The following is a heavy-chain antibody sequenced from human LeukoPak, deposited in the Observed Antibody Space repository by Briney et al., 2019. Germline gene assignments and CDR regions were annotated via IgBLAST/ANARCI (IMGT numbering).Heavy chain of an antibody. CDR1: GFTFSSYA. J-gene: IGHJ4*02. Sequence: GGSLRLSCAASGFTFSSYAMNWVRQAPGKGLEWVSAISGSGGSTYYADSVKGRFTISRDNSKNTLYLQMNSLRAEDTAVYYCAKLPSFVDTAMVDYWGQGTLVTVSS. V-gene: IGHV3-23*01. CDR2: ISGSGGST. D-gene: IGHD5-18*01. CDR3: AKLPSFVDTAMVDY.